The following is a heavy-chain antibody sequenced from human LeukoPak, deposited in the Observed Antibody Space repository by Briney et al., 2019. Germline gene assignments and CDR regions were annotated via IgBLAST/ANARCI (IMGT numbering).Heavy chain of an antibody. J-gene: IGHJ6*02. CDR2: IYYSGST. V-gene: IGHV4-30-4*01. D-gene: IGHD3-10*01. Sequence: SQTLPLTCTVSGGSTSSGDYYWSWIRQPPGKGLEWIGYIYYSGSTYYNPSLKSRVTISVDTSKNQFSLKLSSVTAADTAVYYCARASLGYYGSGSMYGMDVWGQGTTVTVSS. CDR3: ARASLGYYGSGSMYGMDV. CDR1: GGSTSSGDYY.